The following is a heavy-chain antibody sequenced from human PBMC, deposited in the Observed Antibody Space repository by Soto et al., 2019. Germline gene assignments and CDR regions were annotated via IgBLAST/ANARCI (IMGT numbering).Heavy chain of an antibody. D-gene: IGHD3-9*01. CDR1: GGTFSSYS. CDR2: IIPIFGTA. CDR3: ARGILTGYGMDV. Sequence: SVKVSCKASGGTFSSYSISWVRQAPGQGLEWMGGIIPIFGTANYAQKFQGRVTITADESTSTAYMELSSLRSEDTAVYYCARGILTGYGMDVWGQGTTVTVSS. V-gene: IGHV1-69*13. J-gene: IGHJ6*02.